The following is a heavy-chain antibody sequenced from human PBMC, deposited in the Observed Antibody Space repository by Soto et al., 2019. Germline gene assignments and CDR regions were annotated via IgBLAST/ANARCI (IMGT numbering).Heavy chain of an antibody. J-gene: IGHJ4*02. V-gene: IGHV3-30-3*01. Sequence: QVKLVESGGGVVQPGRSLRLSCEASGFTFSSYAMHWVRQAPGKGLEWVAVISYDGSNKYYADSVKGRFTISRDNSKNTLYLQMNSLRAEDTAVYYCARAYEGDYFDYWGQGTLVTVAS. CDR3: ARAYEGDYFDY. D-gene: IGHD3-16*01. CDR2: ISYDGSNK. CDR1: GFTFSSYA.